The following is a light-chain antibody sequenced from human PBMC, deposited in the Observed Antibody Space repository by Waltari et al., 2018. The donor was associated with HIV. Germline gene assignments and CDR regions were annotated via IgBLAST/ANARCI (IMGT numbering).Light chain of an antibody. CDR2: WAS. Sequence: DIVVIQSPNSLTLPLGERATVHCKSSRSLLHPVYNQTYLAWYQQKAGQPPKLLVYWASFLADGVSARYVGAVSGTDFTLTINAVQADDASTYCCQQYLQTPYLFGQGTKL. CDR3: QQYLQTPYL. J-gene: IGKJ2*01. CDR1: RSLLHPVYNQTY. V-gene: IGKV4-1*01.